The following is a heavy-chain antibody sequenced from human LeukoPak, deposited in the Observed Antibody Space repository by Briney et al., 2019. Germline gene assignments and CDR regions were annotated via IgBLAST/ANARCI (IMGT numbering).Heavy chain of an antibody. CDR3: ARGAVYYYDSSGSLDY. CDR1: GGSISSYY. Sequence: PSETLSLTCTVSGGSISSYYWSAIRQPPGKGLEWIGYIYYSGSTNYNPSLKSRVTISVDTSKNQFSLKLSSVTAADTAVYYCARGAVYYYDSSGSLDYSGQGTLVTVSS. D-gene: IGHD3-22*01. CDR2: IYYSGST. J-gene: IGHJ4*02. V-gene: IGHV4-59*01.